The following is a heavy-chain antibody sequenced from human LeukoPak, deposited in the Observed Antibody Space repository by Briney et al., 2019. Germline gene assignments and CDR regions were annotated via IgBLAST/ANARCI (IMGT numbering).Heavy chain of an antibody. CDR3: ARHRGYGYGTVPYYFDY. J-gene: IGHJ4*02. CDR1: GGSISSSNW. CDR2: IYHSGST. Sequence: PSGTLSLTCAVSGGSISSSNWWSWVRQPPGKGLEWIGEIYHSGSTNYNPSLKSRVTISVDKSKNQFSLKLSSVTAADTAVYYCARHRGYGYGTVPYYFDYWGQGTLVTVSS. D-gene: IGHD5-18*01. V-gene: IGHV4-4*02.